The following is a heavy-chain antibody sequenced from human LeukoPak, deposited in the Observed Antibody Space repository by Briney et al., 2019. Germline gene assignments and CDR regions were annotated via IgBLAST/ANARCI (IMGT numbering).Heavy chain of an antibody. CDR3: ARDSGFSGTQRGDY. CDR2: IKSKTDGGTT. J-gene: IGHJ4*02. V-gene: IGHV3-15*01. CDR1: GFTFSNAW. Sequence: PGGSLRLSCAASGFTFSNAWMSWVRQAPGKGLEWVGRIKSKTDGGTTDYAAPVKGRFTISRDDSKNTLYLQMNSLRAEDTAVYYCARDSGFSGTQRGDYWGQGTLVTVSS. D-gene: IGHD3/OR15-3a*01.